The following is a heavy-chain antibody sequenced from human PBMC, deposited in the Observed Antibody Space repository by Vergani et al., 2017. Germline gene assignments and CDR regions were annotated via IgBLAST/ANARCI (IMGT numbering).Heavy chain of an antibody. Sequence: EVQLVESGGGLVQPGGSLKLSCAASGFTFSGSAMHWVRQASGKGLEWVGRIRSKANSYATAYAASVKGRFTISRDDSKNTAYLQMNSLKTEDTAVYYCTTLVGATRFFDYWGQGTLVTVSS. D-gene: IGHD1-26*01. CDR1: GFTFSGSA. V-gene: IGHV3-73*02. CDR3: TTLVGATRFFDY. CDR2: IRSKANSYAT. J-gene: IGHJ4*02.